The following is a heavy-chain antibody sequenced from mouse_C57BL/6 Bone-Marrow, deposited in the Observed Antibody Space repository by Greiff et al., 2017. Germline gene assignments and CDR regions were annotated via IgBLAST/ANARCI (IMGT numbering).Heavy chain of an antibody. J-gene: IGHJ3*01. CDR1: GFTFSDYY. D-gene: IGHD1-1*01. V-gene: IGHV5-12*01. CDR3: ARQDYYGSSWFAY. CDR2: ISNGGGST. Sequence: EVQVVESGGGLVQPGGSLKLSCAASGFTFSDYYMYWVRQTPEKRLEWVAYISNGGGSTYYPDTVKGRFTISRDNAKNTRYLQMSRLKSEDTAMYYCARQDYYGSSWFAYWGQGTLVTVSA.